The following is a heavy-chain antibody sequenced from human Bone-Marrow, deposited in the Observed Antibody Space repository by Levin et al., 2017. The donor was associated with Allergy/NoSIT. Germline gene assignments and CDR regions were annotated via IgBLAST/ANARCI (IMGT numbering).Heavy chain of an antibody. CDR1: GFMFSSYW. Sequence: GGSLRLSCAASGFMFSSYWMHWIRQAPGKGLVWVSRLNSDGRTSTYADSVKGRFTISRDNAKNTLYLQLHSLRAEDTALYYCAREDRSSGEAFDLWGQGTMVTVSS. CDR2: LNSDGRTS. V-gene: IGHV3-74*01. CDR3: AREDRSSGEAFDL. J-gene: IGHJ3*01. D-gene: IGHD6-6*01.